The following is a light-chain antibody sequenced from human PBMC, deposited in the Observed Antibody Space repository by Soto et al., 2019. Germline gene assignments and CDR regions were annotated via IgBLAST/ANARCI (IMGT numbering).Light chain of an antibody. J-gene: IGKJ2*01. V-gene: IGKV3-11*01. Sequence: EIVLTQSPVTLSLSPGERATLSCRASQSVSSFLAWYQHKPGQPPRLLIYDVSNRAAGIPARFSGSGSGTDFTLTISSLEPEDFAVYYGQQRTDWPPVYNFGQGTKLEIK. CDR1: QSVSSF. CDR2: DVS. CDR3: QQRTDWPPVYN.